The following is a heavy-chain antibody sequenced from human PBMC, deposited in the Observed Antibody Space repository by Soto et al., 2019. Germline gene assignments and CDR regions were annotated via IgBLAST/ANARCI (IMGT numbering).Heavy chain of an antibody. CDR2: ISYDGSNK. J-gene: IGHJ4*02. Sequence: GGSLRLSCAASGFTFSSYGMHWVRQAPGKGLEWVAVISYDGSNKYYADSVKGRFTISRDNSKNTLYLQMNSLRAEDTAVYYCAKDDSSGYYYFDYWGQGTLVTVSS. D-gene: IGHD3-22*01. CDR3: AKDDSSGYYYFDY. V-gene: IGHV3-30*18. CDR1: GFTFSSYG.